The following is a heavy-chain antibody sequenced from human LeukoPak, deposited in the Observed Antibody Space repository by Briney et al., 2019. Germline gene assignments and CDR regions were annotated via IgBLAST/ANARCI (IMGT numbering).Heavy chain of an antibody. CDR1: GLTFSDYY. V-gene: IGHV3-11*06. CDR3: ARDHGIAAAGSIPFDY. Sequence: GGSLRLSCAASGLTFSDYYMSWIRQAPGKGLEWVSYISSSSSYTNYADSVKGRFTISRDNAKNSLYLQMNSLRAEDTAVYYCARDHGIAAAGSIPFDYWGQGTLVTVSS. D-gene: IGHD6-13*01. J-gene: IGHJ4*02. CDR2: ISSSSSYT.